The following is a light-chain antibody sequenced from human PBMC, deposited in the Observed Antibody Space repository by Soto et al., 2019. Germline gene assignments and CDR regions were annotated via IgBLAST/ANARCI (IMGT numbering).Light chain of an antibody. CDR3: RQYDTSPPLYT. J-gene: IGKJ2*01. CDR1: QTVDSTY. Sequence: EVVLTQSPGTLSLSPGERATLSCRASQTVDSTYLAWYQQKPGQAPRLLIYRASSRAAGVPDRFSGSGSGTDFTLNICKLDPEDFAVYFCRQYDTSPPLYTFGPGTKLEIK. V-gene: IGKV3-20*01. CDR2: RAS.